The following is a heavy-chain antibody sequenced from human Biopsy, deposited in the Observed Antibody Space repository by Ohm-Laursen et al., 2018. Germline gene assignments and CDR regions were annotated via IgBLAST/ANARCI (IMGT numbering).Heavy chain of an antibody. CDR2: IYNTETT. V-gene: IGHV4-39*01. CDR3: ARHPTGFWFDP. Sequence: GTLSLTCSVSGGSISSSTTYYWAWLRQPPGEGLEWIGRIYNTETTFYNPSLKSRVTISVDTSTNQFSLKVSSVSAADTALYFCARHPTGFWFDPWGHGTLVTVSS. CDR1: GGSISSSTTYY. J-gene: IGHJ5*02.